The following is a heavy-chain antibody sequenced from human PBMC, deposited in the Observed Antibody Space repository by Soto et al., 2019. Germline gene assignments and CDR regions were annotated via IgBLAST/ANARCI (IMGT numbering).Heavy chain of an antibody. J-gene: IGHJ6*02. CDR2: ISSSSSYI. CDR3: ARVDTAMALDYYYGMDV. Sequence: GGSLRLSCAASGFTFSSYSMNWVRQAPGKGLEWVSSISSSSSYIYYADSVKGRFTISRDNAKNSLYLQMNSLRAEDTAVYYCARVDTAMALDYYYGMDVWGQGTTVTVSS. D-gene: IGHD5-18*01. CDR1: GFTFSSYS. V-gene: IGHV3-21*01.